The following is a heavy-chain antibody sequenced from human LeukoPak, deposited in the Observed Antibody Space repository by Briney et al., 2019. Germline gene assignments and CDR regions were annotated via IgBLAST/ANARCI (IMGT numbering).Heavy chain of an antibody. V-gene: IGHV1-18*01. J-gene: IGHJ4*02. Sequence: ASEKVSCKASGYTFTSYGISWVRQAPGQGLEGMGWISAYNGNTNYAQKLQGRVTMTTDTSTSTAYMELRSLRSDDTAVYYCARDEDSYDSSGYSGYWGQGTLVTVSS. CDR2: ISAYNGNT. CDR1: GYTFTSYG. D-gene: IGHD3-22*01. CDR3: ARDEDSYDSSGYSGY.